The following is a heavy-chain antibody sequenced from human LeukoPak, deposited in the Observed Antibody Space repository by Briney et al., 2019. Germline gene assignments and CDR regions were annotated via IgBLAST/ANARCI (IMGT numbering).Heavy chain of an antibody. D-gene: IGHD3-3*02. Sequence: GGSLRLSCAASGFNFSDFWMTWVRQIPGKGLQWVANIKEDGGEEYHVDSVRGRFAISRDNTKRSLFLQMNSLRAEDTAVYYCARDRSISGLDIWGQGTPVTVSS. V-gene: IGHV3-7*01. CDR3: ARDRSISGLDI. CDR2: IKEDGGEE. CDR1: GFNFSDFW. J-gene: IGHJ4*02.